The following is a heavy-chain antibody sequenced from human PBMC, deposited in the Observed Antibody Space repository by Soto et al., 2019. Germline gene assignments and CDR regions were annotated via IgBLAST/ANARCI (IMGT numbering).Heavy chain of an antibody. D-gene: IGHD6-6*01. J-gene: IGHJ4*02. Sequence: QLQLQASGPGLVKPSETLSLTCTVSGDSIPSSSHYWGWIRQPPGKGLECIANIYYDGNTYYNPALKSRVAISLDTSKNQFSLRLNSVTAADTAVYYCARSSIEPRVFMYPFDSWGQGTLVTVSA. CDR2: IYYDGNT. V-gene: IGHV4-39*01. CDR3: ARSSIEPRVFMYPFDS. CDR1: GDSIPSSSHY.